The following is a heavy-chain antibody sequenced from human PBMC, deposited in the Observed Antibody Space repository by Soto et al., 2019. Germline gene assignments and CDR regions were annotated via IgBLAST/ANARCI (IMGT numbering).Heavy chain of an antibody. CDR3: AKDRFQLELRGELDY. V-gene: IGHV3-23*01. CDR2: ISGSGGST. Sequence: GGSLRLSCAASGFTFSRYAMSWVRQAPGKGLEWVSAISGSGGSTYYADSVKGRFTISRDNSKNTLYLQMNSLRAEDTAVYYCAKDRFQLELRGELDYWGQGTLVTVSS. D-gene: IGHD1-7*01. CDR1: GFTFSRYA. J-gene: IGHJ4*02.